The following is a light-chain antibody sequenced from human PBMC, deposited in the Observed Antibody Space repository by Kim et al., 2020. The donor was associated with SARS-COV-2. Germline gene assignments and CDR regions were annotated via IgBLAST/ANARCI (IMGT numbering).Light chain of an antibody. J-gene: IGKJ4*01. CDR1: QSLLFVNGYNY. CDR2: LGS. CDR3: MQALQTPLT. V-gene: IGKV2-28*01. Sequence: EIVMTQSPLSLPVTPGEPASISCRSRQSLLFVNGYNYLDWYLQKPGQSPQLLIYLGSNRASGVPDRFSGSGSGTDFILKISRVEAEDVGVYYCMQALQTPLTFGGGTKVDIK.